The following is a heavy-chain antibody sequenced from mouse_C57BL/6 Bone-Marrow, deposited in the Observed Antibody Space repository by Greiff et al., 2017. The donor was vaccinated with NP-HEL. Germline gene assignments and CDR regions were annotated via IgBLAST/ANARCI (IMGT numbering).Heavy chain of an antibody. CDR1: GYTFTDYY. CDR3: APITTVVDYAMDY. V-gene: IGHV1-26*01. D-gene: IGHD1-1*01. Sequence: EVQLQQSGPELVKPGASVKISCKASGYTFTDYYMNWVKQSHGKSLEWIGDINPNNGGTSYNQKFKGKASLTVDKSSSTAYMELRSLTSEDSAVYDCAPITTVVDYAMDYWGQGTSVTVSS. J-gene: IGHJ4*01. CDR2: INPNNGGT.